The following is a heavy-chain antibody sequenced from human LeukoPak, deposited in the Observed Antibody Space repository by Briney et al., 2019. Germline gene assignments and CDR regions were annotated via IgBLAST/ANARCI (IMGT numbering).Heavy chain of an antibody. D-gene: IGHD3-3*01. CDR2: MNPNSGNT. Sequence: GASVKVSCKASGYTFTSYDINWVRQATGQGLEWMGWMNPNSGNTGYAQKFQGRVTMTRNTSISTAYMELSSLRSDDTAVYYCARDYDDFLSGYSYWFDPWGQGTLVTVSS. J-gene: IGHJ5*02. V-gene: IGHV1-8*01. CDR3: ARDYDDFLSGYSYWFDP. CDR1: GYTFTSYD.